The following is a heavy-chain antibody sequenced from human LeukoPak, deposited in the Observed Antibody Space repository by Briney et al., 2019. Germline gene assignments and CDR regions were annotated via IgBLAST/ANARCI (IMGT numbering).Heavy chain of an antibody. J-gene: IGHJ5*02. Sequence: SVKVSCKASGGTFSSYAISWVRQAHGQGLEWMGGVIPIFGRANYAQKFQGRVTITADESTSTAYMALRSLGSEDTAMYYCARTEYYDFLSGLSWFDPWGQGTLVTVSS. CDR2: VIPIFGRA. CDR3: ARTEYYDFLSGLSWFDP. D-gene: IGHD3-3*01. CDR1: GGTFSSYA. V-gene: IGHV1-69*01.